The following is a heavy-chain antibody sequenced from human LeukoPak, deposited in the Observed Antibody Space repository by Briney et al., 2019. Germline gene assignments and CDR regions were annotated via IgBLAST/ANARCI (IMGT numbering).Heavy chain of an antibody. CDR2: IYYSGST. J-gene: IGHJ5*02. CDR3: ARHSHSSSLYNWFDP. Sequence: SETLSLTCTVSGGSISSYYWSWIRQPPGKGLEWIGYIYYSGSTNYNPSLKSRVTISVDTSKNQFSLKLSSVTAADTAVYYCARHSHSSSLYNWFDPWGQGTLVTVSS. CDR1: GGSISSYY. D-gene: IGHD6-13*01. V-gene: IGHV4-59*08.